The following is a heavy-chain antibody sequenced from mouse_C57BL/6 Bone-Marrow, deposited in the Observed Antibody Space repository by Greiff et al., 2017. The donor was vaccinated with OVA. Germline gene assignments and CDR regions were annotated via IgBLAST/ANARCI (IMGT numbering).Heavy chain of an antibody. CDR3: ARKGPITTVVARDY. CDR2: IYPSDSET. CDR1: GYTFTSYW. J-gene: IGHJ2*01. D-gene: IGHD1-1*01. V-gene: IGHV1-61*01. Sequence: QVQLKQSGAELVRPGSSVKLSCKASGYTFTSYWMDWVKQRPGQGLEWIGNIYPSDSETHYNQKFKDKATLTVDKSSSTAYMQLSSLTSEDSAVYYCARKGPITTVVARDYWGQGTTLTVSS.